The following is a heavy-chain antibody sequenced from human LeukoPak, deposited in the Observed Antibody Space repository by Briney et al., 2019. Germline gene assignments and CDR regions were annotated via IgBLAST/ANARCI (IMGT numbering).Heavy chain of an antibody. CDR1: EGTFSSYA. V-gene: IGHV1-69*06. CDR2: IIPIFGTA. D-gene: IGHD2-15*01. J-gene: IGHJ5*02. CDR3: ARVGRGGSSGWFDP. Sequence: GASVKVSCKASEGTFSSYAISWVRQAPGQGLEWMGGIIPIFGTANYAQKFQGRVTITADKSTSTAYMELSSLRSEDTAVYYCARVGRGGSSGWFDPWGQGTLVTVSS.